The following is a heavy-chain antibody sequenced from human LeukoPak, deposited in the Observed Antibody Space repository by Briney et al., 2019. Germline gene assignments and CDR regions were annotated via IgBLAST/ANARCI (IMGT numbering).Heavy chain of an antibody. Sequence: GGSLRLSCAASGFTFSSYAMHWVRQAPGKGLEWVAVISYDGSNKYYPDSVKGRFTISRDNSKNTLYLQMNSLKTEDTAVYFCAHRDTTMVRVDYWGQGTLVTVSS. CDR1: GFTFSSYA. J-gene: IGHJ4*02. CDR3: AHRDTTMVRVDY. CDR2: ISYDGSNK. V-gene: IGHV3-30-3*01. D-gene: IGHD5-18*01.